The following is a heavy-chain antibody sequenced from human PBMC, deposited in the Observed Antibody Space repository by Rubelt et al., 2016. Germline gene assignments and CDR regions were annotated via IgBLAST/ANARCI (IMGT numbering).Heavy chain of an antibody. CDR2: IRYDGSNK. J-gene: IGHJ6*02. Sequence: QVQLVESGGGVVQPGGSLRLSCAASGFTFSSYGMHWVRQAPGKGLEWVAFIRYDGSNKYYGDSVKGRFTISRDNSKNTLYLQMNSLRAEDTAVYYCAKGGDGYNPGYYYYYGMDVWGQGTTVTVSS. D-gene: IGHD5-24*01. V-gene: IGHV3-30*02. CDR3: AKGGDGYNPGYYYYYGMDV. CDR1: GFTFSSYG.